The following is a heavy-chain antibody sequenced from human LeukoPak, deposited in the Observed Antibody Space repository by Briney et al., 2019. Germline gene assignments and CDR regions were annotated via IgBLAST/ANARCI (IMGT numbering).Heavy chain of an antibody. D-gene: IGHD3-3*01. V-gene: IGHV3-21*01. CDR3: ARDRTTIFGVVLDY. J-gene: IGHJ4*02. CDR2: ISSSSSYI. Sequence: PGGSLRLSCAASGFTFSSYSMNWVRQAPGKGLEWVSSISSSSSYIYYADSVKGRFTISRDNAKKSLYLQINSLRAEDTAVYYCARDRTTIFGVVLDYWGQGTLVTVSS. CDR1: GFTFSSYS.